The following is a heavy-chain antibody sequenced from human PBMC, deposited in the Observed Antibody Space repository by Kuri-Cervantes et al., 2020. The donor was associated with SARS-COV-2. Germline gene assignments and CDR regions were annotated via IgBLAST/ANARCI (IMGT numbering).Heavy chain of an antibody. V-gene: IGHV4-39*01. J-gene: IGHJ6*02. D-gene: IGHD1-26*01. CDR1: GGSISGSSYY. CDR3: VRHDGLGTPTWGLYDYNYGIDV. Sequence: SETLSLTCTVSGGSISGSSYYWGWIRQPPGKGLEWIGSIYEGGTTHYNPSLQSRVTISVDTSKNQFSLMVSSVTAADTAVFYCVRHDGLGTPTWGLYDYNYGIDVWGQGTTVTVSS. CDR2: IYEGGTT.